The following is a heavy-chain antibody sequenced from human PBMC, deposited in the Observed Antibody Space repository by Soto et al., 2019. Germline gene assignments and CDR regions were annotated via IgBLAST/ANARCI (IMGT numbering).Heavy chain of an antibody. CDR2: INHSGST. V-gene: IGHV4-34*01. CDR3: ARVGAGILNYYYYMDV. J-gene: IGHJ6*03. Sequence: SETLSLTCAVYGGSFSGYYCSWIRQPPGKGLEWIGEINHSGSTNYNPSLKSRVTISVDTSKNQFSLKLSSVTAADTAVYYCARVGAGILNYYYYMDVWGKGTTVTVSS. CDR1: GGSFSGYY. D-gene: IGHD1-26*01.